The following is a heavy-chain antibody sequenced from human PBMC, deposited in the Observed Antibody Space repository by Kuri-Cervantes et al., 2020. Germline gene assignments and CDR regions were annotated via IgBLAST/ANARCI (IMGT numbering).Heavy chain of an antibody. Sequence: GGSLRLSCAASGFTFSSYGMHWVRQAPGKGLEWAAFIRYDGRNQYYADSVKGRFTVSRDNSKNTLYLQMNSLRAEDTAVYYCAREGSMIVVVIDAFDIWGQGTMVTVSS. CDR3: AREGSMIVVVIDAFDI. V-gene: IGHV3-30*02. CDR1: GFTFSSYG. J-gene: IGHJ3*02. CDR2: IRYDGRNQ. D-gene: IGHD3-22*01.